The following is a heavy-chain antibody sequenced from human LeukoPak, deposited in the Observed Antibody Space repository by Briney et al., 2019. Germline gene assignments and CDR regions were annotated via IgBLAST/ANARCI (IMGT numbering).Heavy chain of an antibody. V-gene: IGHV4-39*07. J-gene: IGHJ4*02. Sequence: SETLSLTCTVSGGSIRSNSYYWSWIRQPPGKGLEWIGEINHSGSTNYNPSLKSRVTISVDTSKNQFSLKLSSVTAADTAVYYCARDRDKGSSWYSPSDYWGQGTLVTVSS. CDR2: INHSGST. CDR3: ARDRDKGSSWYSPSDY. D-gene: IGHD6-13*01. CDR1: GGSIRSNSYY.